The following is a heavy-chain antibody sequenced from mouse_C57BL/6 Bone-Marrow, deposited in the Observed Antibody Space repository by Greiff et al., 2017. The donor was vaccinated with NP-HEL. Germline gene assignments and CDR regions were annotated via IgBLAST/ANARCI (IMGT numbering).Heavy chain of an antibody. V-gene: IGHV1-64*01. CDR2: IHPNRGST. J-gene: IGHJ3*01. Sequence: QVQLQQPGAELVKPGASVKLSCKASGYTFTSYWMHWVKQRPGQGLEWIGMIHPNRGSTNYNEKFKSKATLTVDKSSSTAYMQLSSLTSEDSAVFYCAREAYYSNPFAYWGQGTLVTVSA. D-gene: IGHD2-5*01. CDR1: GYTFTSYW. CDR3: AREAYYSNPFAY.